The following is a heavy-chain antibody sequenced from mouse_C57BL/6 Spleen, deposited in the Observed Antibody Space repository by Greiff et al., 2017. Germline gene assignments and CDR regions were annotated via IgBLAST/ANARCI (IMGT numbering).Heavy chain of an antibody. J-gene: IGHJ3*01. CDR2: INPSTGGT. D-gene: IGHD2-4*01. CDR3: ARVDYDYPFAY. V-gene: IGHV1-42*01. Sequence: VQLQQSGPELVKPGASVKISCKASGYSFTGYYMNWVKQSPEKSLEWIGEINPSTGGTTYNQKFKAKATLTVYKSSSTAYMQLKSLTSEDSAVYYCARVDYDYPFAYWGQGTLVTVSA. CDR1: GYSFTGYY.